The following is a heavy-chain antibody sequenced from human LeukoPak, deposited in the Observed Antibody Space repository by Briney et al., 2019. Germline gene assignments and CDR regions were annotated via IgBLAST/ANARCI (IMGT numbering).Heavy chain of an antibody. CDR3: ARDSIPLLAAIDY. CDR1: GYTFTGYY. CDR2: INPNSGGT. D-gene: IGHD5-24*01. V-gene: IGHV1-2*02. Sequence: ASVKVSCKASGYTFTGYYMHWVRQAPGQGREWMGWINPNSGGTNYAQKFQGRVTMTRDTSISTAYMELSRLRSDDTAVYYCARDSIPLLAAIDYWGQGTLVTVSS. J-gene: IGHJ4*02.